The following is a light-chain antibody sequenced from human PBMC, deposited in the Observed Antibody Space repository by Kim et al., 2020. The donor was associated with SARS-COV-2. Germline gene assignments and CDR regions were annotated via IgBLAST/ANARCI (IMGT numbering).Light chain of an antibody. V-gene: IGLV4-69*01. J-gene: IGLJ3*02. CDR3: QTWGRGV. CDR1: SGHSSYA. Sequence: QLVLTQSPSASASLGASVKLTCTLRSGHSSYAIAWHQQQPEKGPRYLMKLNSDGSHSKGDGIPDRFSGSSSGAERYLTISSLQSEDEADYYCQTWGRGVFGGGNQLTVL. CDR2: LNSDGSH.